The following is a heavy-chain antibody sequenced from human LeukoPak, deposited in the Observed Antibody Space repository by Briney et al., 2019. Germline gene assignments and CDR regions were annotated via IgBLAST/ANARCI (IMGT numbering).Heavy chain of an antibody. Sequence: GGSLRLSCAASGFTFSSYVMHWVRQAPGKGLEWVAVISYDGSNKYYADSVKGRFTISRDNSKNTLYLQMNSLRAEDTAVYYCARDPGSSSWFDYWGQGTLVTVSS. CDR1: GFTFSSYV. V-gene: IGHV3-30-3*01. CDR2: ISYDGSNK. J-gene: IGHJ4*02. D-gene: IGHD6-13*01. CDR3: ARDPGSSSWFDY.